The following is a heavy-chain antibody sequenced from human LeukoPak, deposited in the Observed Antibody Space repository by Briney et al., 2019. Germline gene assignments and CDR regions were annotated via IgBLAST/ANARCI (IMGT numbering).Heavy chain of an antibody. Sequence: GGSLRLSCAASGLTFKNYAMTWVRQAPGKGLEWVSTISGNGDSTYYADPVKGRFTISRDNSKNTLYLQMNSLRADDTAVYYCAKGGHFSWFDPWGQGTLVTVSS. CDR1: GLTFKNYA. D-gene: IGHD1-26*01. CDR2: ISGNGDST. CDR3: AKGGHFSWFDP. J-gene: IGHJ5*02. V-gene: IGHV3-23*01.